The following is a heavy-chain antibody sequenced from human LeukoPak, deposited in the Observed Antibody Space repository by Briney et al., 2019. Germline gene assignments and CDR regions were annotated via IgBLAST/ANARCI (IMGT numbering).Heavy chain of an antibody. CDR3: ARASYYYDSSGYPGYYFDY. D-gene: IGHD3-22*01. V-gene: IGHV1-2*02. J-gene: IGHJ4*02. Sequence: ASVKVSCKASGYTFTDCYMHWVRQAPGQGLEWMGWINPNSGGTNYAQKFQGRVTMTRDTSISTAYMELSRLRSDDTAVHYCARASYYYDSSGYPGYYFDYWGQGTLVTVSS. CDR1: GYTFTDCY. CDR2: INPNSGGT.